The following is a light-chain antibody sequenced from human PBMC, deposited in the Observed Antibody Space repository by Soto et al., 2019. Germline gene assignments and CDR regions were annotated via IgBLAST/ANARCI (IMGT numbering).Light chain of an antibody. CDR3: QQYNSYLSWT. CDR1: QSISNW. V-gene: IGKV1-5*01. Sequence: DIQMTQSPSTVSASVGDRVTITCRASQSISNWLAWYQQKPGKAPKLLIYDASSLESGVPSRFSGSGSGTEFSLTISSLQPDDFATYYCQQYNSYLSWTFGQGTKVEIK. J-gene: IGKJ1*01. CDR2: DAS.